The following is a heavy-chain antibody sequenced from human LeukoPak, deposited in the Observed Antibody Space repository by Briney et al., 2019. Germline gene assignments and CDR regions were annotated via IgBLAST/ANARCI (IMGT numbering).Heavy chain of an antibody. J-gene: IGHJ5*02. CDR1: GYTFTSYD. CDR2: MNPNSGNT. D-gene: IGHD3-10*01. CDR3: ARRYGSGSRTRYNWFDP. Sequence: ASVKVSCTASGYTFTSYDINRVRQATGQGLEWMGWMNPNSGNTGYAQKFQGRVTITRNTSISTAYMELSSLRSEDTAVYYCARRYGSGSRTRYNWFDPWGQGTLVTVSS. V-gene: IGHV1-8*03.